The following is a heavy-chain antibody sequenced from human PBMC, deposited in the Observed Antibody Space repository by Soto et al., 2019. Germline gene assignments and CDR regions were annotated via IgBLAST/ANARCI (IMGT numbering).Heavy chain of an antibody. CDR2: ISYDGSNK. CDR3: AREYYYDSSGYYYYYGMDV. D-gene: IGHD3-22*01. Sequence: GGSLRLSCAASGFTFSSYAMHWVRQAPGKGLEWVAVISYDGSNKYYADSVKGRFTISRDNSKNTLYLQMNSLRAEDTAVYYCAREYYYDSSGYYYYYGMDVWGQGTTVTVSS. CDR1: GFTFSSYA. V-gene: IGHV3-30*04. J-gene: IGHJ6*02.